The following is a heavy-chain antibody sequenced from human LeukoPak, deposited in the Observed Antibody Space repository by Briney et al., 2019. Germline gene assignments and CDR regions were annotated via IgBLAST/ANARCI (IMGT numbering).Heavy chain of an antibody. D-gene: IGHD7-27*01. CDR1: GFTFSDYY. CDR2: IGLTDTTI. CDR3: ARLKLGYWYFDL. Sequence: GGSLRLSCAASGFTFSDYYMSWIRQVPGKGLEWVSYIGLTDTTIYYADSLKGRFAISRDNAKNSLYLHTHSLRAEDTAIYYCARLKLGYWYFDLWGRGTLLTVSS. J-gene: IGHJ2*01. V-gene: IGHV3-11*01.